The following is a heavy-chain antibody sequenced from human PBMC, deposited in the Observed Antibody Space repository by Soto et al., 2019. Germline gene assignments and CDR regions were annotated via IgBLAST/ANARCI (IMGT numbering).Heavy chain of an antibody. CDR3: AKDHCISTSCYAARGFDP. J-gene: IGHJ5*02. D-gene: IGHD2-2*01. V-gene: IGHV3-30*18. CDR1: GFTFSSYG. CDR2: ISYDGSNK. Sequence: QVQLVESGGGVVQPGRSLRLSCAASGFTFSSYGMHWVRQAPGKGLEWGEVISYDGSNKYYADSVKGRFTISRDNSKNTLYLQMNSLRAEDTAVYYCAKDHCISTSCYAARGFDPWGPGTLVTVSS.